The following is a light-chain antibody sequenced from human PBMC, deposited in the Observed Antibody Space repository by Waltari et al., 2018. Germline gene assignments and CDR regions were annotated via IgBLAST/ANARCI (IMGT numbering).Light chain of an antibody. CDR3: CSYATIGTLYV. V-gene: IGLV2-23*01. CDR1: SSDVGPYNL. CDR2: EAT. J-gene: IGLJ1*01. Sequence: QSALTQPASVSGSPGQSITISCPGTSSDVGPYNLVSSYQQHPGEAPKLLIYEATKRPSGVSNRFSASKSGNTASLTISGLQVEDEADYYCCSYATIGTLYVFGTGTKVTVL.